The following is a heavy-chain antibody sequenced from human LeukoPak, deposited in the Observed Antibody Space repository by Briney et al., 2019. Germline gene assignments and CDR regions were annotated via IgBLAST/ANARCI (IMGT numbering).Heavy chain of an antibody. D-gene: IGHD1-26*01. Sequence: GGSLRLSRAPPGFTFSSYAMSWFRQAPGKGLEWVSAISGSGGSTYYADSVKGRFTISRDNSKNTLYLQMNSLRAEDTAVYYCAKDRGYYRAFDYWGQGTLVTVSS. CDR2: ISGSGGST. J-gene: IGHJ4*02. V-gene: IGHV3-23*01. CDR3: AKDRGYYRAFDY. CDR1: GFTFSSYA.